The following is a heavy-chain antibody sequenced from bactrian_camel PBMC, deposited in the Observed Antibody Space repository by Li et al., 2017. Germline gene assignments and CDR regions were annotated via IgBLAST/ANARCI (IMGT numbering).Heavy chain of an antibody. V-gene: IGHV3S54*01. D-gene: IGHD2*01. CDR3: AAGDTWYCLSDFRARNFAY. Sequence: HVQLVESGGGSVQAGGSLRLSCAASGYTYSINCMGWFRQAPGKEREGVAQKTTSSGSTSYADSVKGRFTISQDNAKNTLYLQMNSLKPEDTGLYFCAAGDTWYCLSDFRARNFAYWGQGTQVTVS. CDR2: KTTSSGST. CDR1: GYTYSINC. J-gene: IGHJ6*01.